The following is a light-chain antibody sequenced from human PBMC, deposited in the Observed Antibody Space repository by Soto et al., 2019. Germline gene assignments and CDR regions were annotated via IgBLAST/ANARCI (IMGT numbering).Light chain of an antibody. J-gene: IGLJ2*01. CDR3: TSYTSSTSVV. Sequence: QSALTQPASVSGSPGQSITISCTGTSSDVGGYKYVSWYQQHPGKAPKLMIYDVSNRPSGVSNRFSGSKSGNTASLTISGLQSEDEGDYYCTSYTSSTSVVFGGGTKVTVL. CDR1: SSDVGGYKY. CDR2: DVS. V-gene: IGLV2-14*03.